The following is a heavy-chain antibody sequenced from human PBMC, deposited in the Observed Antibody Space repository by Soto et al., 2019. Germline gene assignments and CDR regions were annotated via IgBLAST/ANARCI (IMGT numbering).Heavy chain of an antibody. CDR1: GFIFSSYA. J-gene: IGHJ4*02. V-gene: IGHV3-23*01. D-gene: IGHD6-19*01. CDR3: AKFFVAGTRGYFDS. Sequence: GGSLRLSCTASGFIFSSYAMSWVRQAPGKGLEWVSAISASGDNAYYADSVKGRFTISRDRSKSLYLQMKSLRAEDTAIYYCAKFFVAGTRGYFDSWGPGTLVTVSS. CDR2: ISASGDNA.